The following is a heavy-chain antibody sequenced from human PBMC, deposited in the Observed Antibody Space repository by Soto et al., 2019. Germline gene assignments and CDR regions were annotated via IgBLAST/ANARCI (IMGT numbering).Heavy chain of an antibody. CDR3: ARWGYCSSTSCSTLRLDP. CDR1: GGSISSGGYY. D-gene: IGHD2-2*01. CDR2: IYYSGST. J-gene: IGHJ5*02. V-gene: IGHV4-31*03. Sequence: NPSETLSLTCTVSGGSISSGGYYWSWIRQHPGKGLEWIGYIYYSGSTYYNPSLKSRVTISVDTSKNQFSLKLSSVTAADTAVYYCARWGYCSSTSCSTLRLDPWGQGTLVTVSS.